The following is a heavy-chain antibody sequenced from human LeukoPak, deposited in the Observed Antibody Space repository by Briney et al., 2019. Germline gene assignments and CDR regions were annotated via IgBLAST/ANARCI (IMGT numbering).Heavy chain of an antibody. CDR1: GGSFSGYY. D-gene: IGHD5-12*01. V-gene: IGHV4-34*01. CDR3: ARGEIIVATTYFEY. Sequence: TSETLSLTCAVYGGSFSGYYWSWIRQPPGKGLEWIGEINHSGSTNYNPSLKSRVTISVDTSKNQFSLKLSSVTAADTAVYYCARGEIIVATTYFEYWGQGTLVTVSS. J-gene: IGHJ4*02. CDR2: INHSGST.